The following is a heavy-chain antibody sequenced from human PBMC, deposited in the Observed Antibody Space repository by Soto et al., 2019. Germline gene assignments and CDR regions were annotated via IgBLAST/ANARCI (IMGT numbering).Heavy chain of an antibody. D-gene: IGHD3-10*01. CDR1: GFTFSSYG. Sequence: GGSLRLSCAASGFTFSSYGMHWVRQAPGKGLEWVAVIWYDGSNKYYADSVKGRFTISRDNSKNTLYLQMNSLRAEDTAVYYCARGRGIFFYYYYGMDVWGQGTTVTVSS. CDR3: ARGRGIFFYYYYGMDV. V-gene: IGHV3-33*01. CDR2: IWYDGSNK. J-gene: IGHJ6*02.